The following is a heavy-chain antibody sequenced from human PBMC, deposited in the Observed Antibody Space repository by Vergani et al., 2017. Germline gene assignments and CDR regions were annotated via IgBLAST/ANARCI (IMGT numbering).Heavy chain of an antibody. Sequence: VQLVESGGGIVKPGGSLRLSCATSGFTLRNYDMQWIRQGPGKGLEFVAFIQFDGTNQYYADSVKGRFTLSRDFSKNTLYLQMNSLRTDDTATYYCAKHFRGWGIDYWGQGTQVIVSS. J-gene: IGHJ4*02. CDR1: GFTLRNYD. D-gene: IGHD3-16*01. V-gene: IGHV3-30*02. CDR2: IQFDGTNQ. CDR3: AKHFRGWGIDY.